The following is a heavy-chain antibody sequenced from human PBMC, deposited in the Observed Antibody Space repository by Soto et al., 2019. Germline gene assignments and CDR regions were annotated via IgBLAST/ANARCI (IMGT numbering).Heavy chain of an antibody. CDR1: GYSFTSYW. D-gene: IGHD3-9*01. V-gene: IGHV5-51*01. CDR2: IYPGDSDT. CDR3: ARLLSEYDILTGYYPVSWFAP. Sequence: GESLKISCKGSGYSFTSYWIGWVRQMPGKGLGWMGIIYPGDSDTRYSPSFQGQVTISADKSISTAYLQWSSLKASDTAMYYCARLLSEYDILTGYYPVSWFAPWGQGTLVTVSS. J-gene: IGHJ5*02.